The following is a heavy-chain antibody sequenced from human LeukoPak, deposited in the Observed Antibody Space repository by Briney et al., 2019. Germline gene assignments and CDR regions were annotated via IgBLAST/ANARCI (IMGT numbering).Heavy chain of an antibody. V-gene: IGHV3-30*18. Sequence: SGRSLRLSCAASGFTFSTYGMHWVRQAPGKGLEWVAVISYDGSNKYYADSVKGRFTISRDNSKNTLYLQMNSLRAEDTAVYYCAKGRGGSEYYFDYWGQGTLVTVSS. CDR1: GFTFSTYG. CDR3: AKGRGGSEYYFDY. J-gene: IGHJ4*02. D-gene: IGHD3-10*01. CDR2: ISYDGSNK.